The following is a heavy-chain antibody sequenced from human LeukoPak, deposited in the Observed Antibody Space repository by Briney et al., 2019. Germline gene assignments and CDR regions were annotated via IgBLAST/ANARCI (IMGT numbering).Heavy chain of an antibody. CDR1: GYTYTNYG. Sequence: ASVKVSCKASGYTYTNYGIGWVRQAPGQGLDWMGWINPNSGATNYAQKFQGRVTMTRDTSITTAYMELSRLRSDDTAVYYCARTITIFGGFDYWGQGTLVTVSS. CDR2: INPNSGAT. V-gene: IGHV1-2*02. D-gene: IGHD3-3*01. J-gene: IGHJ4*02. CDR3: ARTITIFGGFDY.